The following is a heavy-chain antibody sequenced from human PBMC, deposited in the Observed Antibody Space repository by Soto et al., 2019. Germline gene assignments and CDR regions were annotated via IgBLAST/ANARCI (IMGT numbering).Heavy chain of an antibody. CDR3: ARRGSSWYFDY. J-gene: IGHJ4*02. Sequence: SETLSLTCTVSGGSISSSSYYGGWIRQPPGKGLEWIGSIYYSGSTFYTPSLKSRVTISVDTSKNQFSLKLTSVTAADTAVYYCARRGSSWYFDYWGQGMLVTVS. CDR1: GGSISSSSYY. D-gene: IGHD6-13*01. V-gene: IGHV4-39*01. CDR2: IYYSGST.